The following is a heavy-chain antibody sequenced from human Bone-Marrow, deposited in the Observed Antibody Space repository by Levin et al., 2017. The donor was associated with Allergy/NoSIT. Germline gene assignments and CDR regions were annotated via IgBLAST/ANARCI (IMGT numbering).Heavy chain of an antibody. J-gene: IGHJ4*02. CDR2: IYSGGDT. D-gene: IGHD5-12*01. V-gene: IGHV3-66*01. CDR3: ARGYKSGLSFG. Sequence: EGSLRLSCAASGISVSNNHMSWVRQAPGKGLECVAGIYSGGDTYQSDSVKSRFTVSRDNSKNTVYLHMSNLRGDDTAVYYCARGYKSGLSFGWGQGTLVTVSS. CDR1: GISVSNNH.